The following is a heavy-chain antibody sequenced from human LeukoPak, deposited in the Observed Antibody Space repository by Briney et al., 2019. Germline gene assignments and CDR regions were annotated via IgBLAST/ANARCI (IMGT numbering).Heavy chain of an antibody. V-gene: IGHV3-74*01. CDR2: INTDGSST. CDR1: AFTFSSYW. Sequence: GGSLRLSCAASAFTFSSYWMHWVRRGPGKGLVWVSQINTDGSSTYYADSVKGRFTISRDNSKNTLYLQMNSLRAEDTAVYYCARGSSWYRVGYFDYWGQGTLVTVSS. D-gene: IGHD6-13*01. CDR3: ARGSSWYRVGYFDY. J-gene: IGHJ4*02.